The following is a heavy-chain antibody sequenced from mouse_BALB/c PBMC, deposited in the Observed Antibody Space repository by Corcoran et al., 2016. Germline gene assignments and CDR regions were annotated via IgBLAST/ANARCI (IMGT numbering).Heavy chain of an antibody. CDR1: GYTFTSYV. Sequence: EVQLQQSGPELVKPGASVKMSCKASGYTFTSYVMHWVKQKPGQGLEWIGYINPYNDGTKYNEKFKGKATLTSDTSSSTAYMELSSLTSEDSAVYYCARCADGYVYYYAMDYWGQGTSVTVSS. CDR3: ARCADGYVYYYAMDY. D-gene: IGHD2-3*01. V-gene: IGHV1S136*01. J-gene: IGHJ4*01. CDR2: INPYNDGT.